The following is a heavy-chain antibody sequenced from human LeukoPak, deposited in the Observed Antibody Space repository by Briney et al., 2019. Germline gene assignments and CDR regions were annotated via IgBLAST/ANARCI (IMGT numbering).Heavy chain of an antibody. D-gene: IGHD3-3*01. V-gene: IGHV3-21*04. CDR2: ISSSSAYI. Sequence: GGSLRLSCAASGFTFSNYEMIWVRQAPGKGLGWVSSISSSSAYIYYADSVKGRFTISRDNAKNSVYLQMNSLRAEDTAVYYCVRDFGDWGQGTLVTVSS. J-gene: IGHJ4*02. CDR1: GFTFSNYE. CDR3: VRDFGD.